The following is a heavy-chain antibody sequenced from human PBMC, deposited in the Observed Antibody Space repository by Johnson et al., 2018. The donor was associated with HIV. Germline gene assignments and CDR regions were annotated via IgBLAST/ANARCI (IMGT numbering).Heavy chain of an antibody. D-gene: IGHD5-18*01. CDR1: GFTVSSNY. J-gene: IGHJ3*02. Sequence: VQLVESGGGVVQPGRSLRLSCAASGFTVSSNYMSWVRQAPGKGLEWVSVIYSGASTYYADSVKGRFTISRDNSKNTLFLQMISLRAEDTAVYYCAREGYGWGRNDAFDIWGQGTMVTVSS. V-gene: IGHV3-66*02. CDR3: AREGYGWGRNDAFDI. CDR2: IYSGAST.